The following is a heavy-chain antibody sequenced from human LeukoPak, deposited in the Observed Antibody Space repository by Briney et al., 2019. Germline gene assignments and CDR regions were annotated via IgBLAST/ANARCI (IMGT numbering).Heavy chain of an antibody. J-gene: IGHJ4*02. CDR2: ISSSTYI. CDR1: GFTFSSYS. Sequence: PGGSLRLSCVASGFTFSSYSMNWVRQAPGERLEWVSSISSSTYIYYADSVKGRFTISRDDAKNSLFLQMNSLRAEDTAVYYCARVWRDCFITNCYISEYWGQGTLVTVSS. D-gene: IGHD2-2*02. V-gene: IGHV3-21*01. CDR3: ARVWRDCFITNCYISEY.